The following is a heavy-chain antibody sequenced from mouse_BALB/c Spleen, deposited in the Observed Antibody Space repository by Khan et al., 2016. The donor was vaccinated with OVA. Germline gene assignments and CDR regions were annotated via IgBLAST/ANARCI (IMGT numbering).Heavy chain of an antibody. CDR2: IDPFSGGS. CDR1: GYSFTSYY. CDR3: TRHGYVAWFTY. D-gene: IGHD2-2*01. J-gene: IGHJ3*01. Sequence: EVQLQQSGPELMKPGASVKISCKASGYSFTSYYIHWVMQRHGESLEWIGYIDPFSGGSTYNQKFKGKATLTVDKSYSTAYIHFSNLTSEDSAVYYCTRHGYVAWFTYWGQGTLVTVSA. V-gene: IGHV1S135*01.